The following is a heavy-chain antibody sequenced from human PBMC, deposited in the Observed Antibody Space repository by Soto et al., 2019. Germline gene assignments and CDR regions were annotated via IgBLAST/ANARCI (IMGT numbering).Heavy chain of an antibody. CDR2: ISGSGGTP. J-gene: IGHJ4*02. Sequence: EVQLLESGGGLVQPGRSLRLSCAASGFTFSNYAMDWVRQAPGQGLDWVSAISGSGGTPYYADSVKGRFTISRDNSKNEPFLQNEGPRAAGAAVDSGAKIFVETGSNRGWPWSFPYWGQGTLVTGSS. D-gene: IGHD2-15*01. CDR3: AKIFVETGSNRGWPWSFPY. CDR1: GFTFSNYA. V-gene: IGHV3-23*01.